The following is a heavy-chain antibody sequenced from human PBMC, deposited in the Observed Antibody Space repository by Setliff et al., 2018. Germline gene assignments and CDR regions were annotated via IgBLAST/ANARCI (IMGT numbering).Heavy chain of an antibody. CDR1: GFIFSDFG. CDR2: VRNDGSKT. Sequence: LRLSCAASGFIFSDFGMHWVRQTPGKGLEWVAFVRNDGSKTYYGDSVKGRFTISRDNSKKTLDLQMNSLRPEDTAVYYCAKGDTPMSPFLISGWGPGTLVTVSS. V-gene: IGHV3-30*02. CDR3: AKGDTPMSPFLISG. D-gene: IGHD5-18*01. J-gene: IGHJ4*02.